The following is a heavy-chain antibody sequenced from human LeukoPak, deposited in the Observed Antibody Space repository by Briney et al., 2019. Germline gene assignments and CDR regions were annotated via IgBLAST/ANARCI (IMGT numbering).Heavy chain of an antibody. CDR1: GGSISSYY. CDR3: ARLSSGSSSWYDIGY. CDR2: IYYSGST. D-gene: IGHD6-13*01. Sequence: SETLSLTCTVSGGSISSYYWGWIRQPPGKGLEWIGYIYYSGSTNYNPSLKSRVTISVDTSKNQFSLKLSSVTAADTAVYYCARLSSGSSSWYDIGYWGQGTLVTVSS. V-gene: IGHV4-59*08. J-gene: IGHJ4*02.